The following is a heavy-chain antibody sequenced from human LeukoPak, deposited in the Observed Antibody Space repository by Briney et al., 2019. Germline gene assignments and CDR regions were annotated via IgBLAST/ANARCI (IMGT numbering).Heavy chain of an antibody. D-gene: IGHD6-6*01. V-gene: IGHV4-59*11. CDR3: ARTQVKYSSLLRNYYYYMDV. J-gene: IGHJ6*03. Sequence: NPSETLSLTCTVSGGSISSHYWSWIRQPPGKGLEWIGYIYYSGSTNYNPSLKSRVTISVGTSKNQFSLKLSSVTAADTAVYYCARTQVKYSSLLRNYYYYMDVWGKGTTVTVSS. CDR2: IYYSGST. CDR1: GGSISSHY.